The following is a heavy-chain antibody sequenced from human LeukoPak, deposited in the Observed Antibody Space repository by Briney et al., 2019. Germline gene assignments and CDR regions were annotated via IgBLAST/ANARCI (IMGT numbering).Heavy chain of an antibody. D-gene: IGHD4-23*01. CDR1: GFTFSSYA. Sequence: GGSLRLSCAASGFTFSSYAMSWVRQAPGKGLECVSYISSSNSTIYYADSVKGRFTISRNNAKNSLYLQMNSLRDEDTAVYYCARDFPRYGGNSAFDVWGQGTMVTVSS. CDR3: ARDFPRYGGNSAFDV. V-gene: IGHV3-48*02. CDR2: ISSSNSTI. J-gene: IGHJ3*01.